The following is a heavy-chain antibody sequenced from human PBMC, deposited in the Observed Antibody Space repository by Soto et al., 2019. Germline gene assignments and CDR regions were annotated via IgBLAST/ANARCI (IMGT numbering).Heavy chain of an antibody. CDR2: IIPIFGTA. Sequence: QVQLVKSGAEVKKPGSSVKVSCKASGGTFSSYASSWLRQAPGHGLEWMGGIIPIFGTANYAQKFQGRITITADESSSVAYMALSSLRSEETAVYYCARDRDYGGNSGGGRGYFQHWGKGTLVTVSS. CDR1: GGTFSSYA. J-gene: IGHJ1*01. D-gene: IGHD4-17*01. V-gene: IGHV1-69*01. CDR3: ARDRDYGGNSGGGRGYFQH.